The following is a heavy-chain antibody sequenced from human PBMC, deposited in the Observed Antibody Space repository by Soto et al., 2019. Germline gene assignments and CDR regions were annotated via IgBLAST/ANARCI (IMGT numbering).Heavy chain of an antibody. J-gene: IGHJ3*01. CDR1: GFTFTNFW. CDR3: AREKRGDAFDV. Sequence: PGGSLRLSCGVSGFTFTNFWMHWVRQTPGGGGLVWVSRISRDGHSTSYADAVKGRFTISRDNAENTLFLQMNGLRAEDTAIYFCAREKRGDAFDVWGQGTLVTVSS. CDR2: ISRDGHST. V-gene: IGHV3-74*01. D-gene: IGHD3-10*01.